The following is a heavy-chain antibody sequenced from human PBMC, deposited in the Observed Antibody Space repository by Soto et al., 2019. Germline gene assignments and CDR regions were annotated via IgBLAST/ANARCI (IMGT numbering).Heavy chain of an antibody. CDR1: GFTFGDYA. CDR2: IRSKAYGGTT. J-gene: IGHJ4*02. V-gene: IGHV3-49*03. Sequence: GGSLRLSCTASGFTFGDYAMSWFRQAPGKGLEWVGFIRSKAYGGTTEYAASVKGRFTISRDDSKSIAYLQMNSLKTEDTAVYYCIRGGSYGRGGLDYWGQGTLVTVSS. CDR3: IRGGSYGRGGLDY. D-gene: IGHD1-26*01.